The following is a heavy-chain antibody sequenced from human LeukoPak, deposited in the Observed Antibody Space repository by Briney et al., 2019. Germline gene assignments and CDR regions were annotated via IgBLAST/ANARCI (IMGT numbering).Heavy chain of an antibody. CDR2: IRYDGSNK. CDR3: ARVGTTWTYYYYMDF. D-gene: IGHD3/OR15-3a*01. Sequence: GGSLRLSCAASGFTFSHYGMHWVRQAPGKGLEWVAFIRYDGSNKYYADSVKGRFTISRDNSKNTLFLQMNSLRPEDTALYYCARVGTTWTYYYYMDFWGQGTTLTVSS. CDR1: GFTFSHYG. J-gene: IGHJ6*03. V-gene: IGHV3-30*02.